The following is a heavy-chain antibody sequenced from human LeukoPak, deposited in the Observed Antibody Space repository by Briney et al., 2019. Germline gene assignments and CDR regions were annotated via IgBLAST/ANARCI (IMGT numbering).Heavy chain of an antibody. J-gene: IGHJ5*02. CDR1: GFSLTEPS. Sequence: ASVKVSCKVSGFSLTEPSIHWVRQAPGQGLEWMGIINSGGGSTSYAQKFQGRVTMTRDTSTSTVYMELRSLRSEDTAVYYCARGAPVRFDFWSGLIALFDPWGQGTLVTVSS. CDR3: ARGAPVRFDFWSGLIALFDP. D-gene: IGHD3-3*01. CDR2: INSGGGST. V-gene: IGHV1-46*01.